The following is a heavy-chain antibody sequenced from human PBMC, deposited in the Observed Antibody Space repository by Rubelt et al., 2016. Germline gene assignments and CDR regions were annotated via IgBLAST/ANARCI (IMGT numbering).Heavy chain of an antibody. CDR1: GYTFTSYG. CDR2: INPNSGGT. J-gene: IGHJ6*03. Sequence: QVQLVQSGAEVKKPGASVKVSCKASGYTFTSYGISWVRQAPGQGLEWMGWINPNSGGTNFAQKFQGRGPMPRDTSISTAYMELSRLRSDDTAVYYCARALHYYMDVWGKGTTVTVSS. CDR3: ARALHYYMDV. V-gene: IGHV1-2*02. D-gene: IGHD3-10*01.